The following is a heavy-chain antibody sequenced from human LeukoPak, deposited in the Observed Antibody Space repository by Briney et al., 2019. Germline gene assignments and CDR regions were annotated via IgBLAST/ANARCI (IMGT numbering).Heavy chain of an antibody. Sequence: SETLSLTCTVSGGPISYYWSWIRQPPGKGLEWIGYIYYSESTNYNPSLKSRVTISVDTSKNQFSLKLSSVTAADTAVYYCARGTGWFGEFWGLGTLVTVSS. D-gene: IGHD3-10*01. J-gene: IGHJ4*02. CDR1: GGPISYY. CDR3: ARGTGWFGEF. CDR2: IYYSEST. V-gene: IGHV4-59*08.